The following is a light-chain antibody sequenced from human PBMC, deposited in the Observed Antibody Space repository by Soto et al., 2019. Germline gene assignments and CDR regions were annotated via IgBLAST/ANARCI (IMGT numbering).Light chain of an antibody. Sequence: DIVVTQSPLSLPVTPGEPVSISCRSSQSLLHITGYNYLDWYLQRPGQSPQLLIYLASIRASRVPDRFSGSGSGTDFTLKISRVEAEDFGVYYCIQTLQTPLTFGGGTKVDIK. CDR2: LAS. J-gene: IGKJ4*01. CDR1: QSLLHITGYNY. CDR3: IQTLQTPLT. V-gene: IGKV2-28*01.